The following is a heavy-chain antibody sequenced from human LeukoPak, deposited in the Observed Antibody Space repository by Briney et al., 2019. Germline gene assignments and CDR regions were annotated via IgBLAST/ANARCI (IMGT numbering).Heavy chain of an antibody. V-gene: IGHV4-39*01. CDR2: IYYSGST. CDR1: GGSISSSSYY. D-gene: IGHD3-10*01. Sequence: PSETLSLTCTVSGGSISSSSYYWGWIRQPPGKGLEWIGSIYYSGSTYYNPSLKSRVTISVDTSKNQFSLKLSSVTAADTAVYYCAGVLTWDYGSAPDWFDPWGQGTLVTVSS. CDR3: AGVLTWDYGSAPDWFDP. J-gene: IGHJ5*02.